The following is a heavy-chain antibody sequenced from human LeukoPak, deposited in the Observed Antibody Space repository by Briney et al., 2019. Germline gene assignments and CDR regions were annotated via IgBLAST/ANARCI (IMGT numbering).Heavy chain of an antibody. CDR1: GGSFSGYY. J-gene: IGHJ4*02. CDR2: IYYSGST. CDR3: AREGYSSGWYSDY. D-gene: IGHD6-19*01. V-gene: IGHV4-34*01. Sequence: SETLSLTCAVYGGSFSGYYWSWIRQPPGKGLEWIGGIYYSGSTYYNPSLKSRVTMSVDTSKNQFSLKLSSVTAADTAVYYCAREGYSSGWYSDYWGQGTLVTVSS.